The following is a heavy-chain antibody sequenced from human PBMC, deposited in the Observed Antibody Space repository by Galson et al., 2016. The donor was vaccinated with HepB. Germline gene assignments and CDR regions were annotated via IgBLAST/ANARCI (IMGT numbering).Heavy chain of an antibody. J-gene: IGHJ4*02. Sequence: SETLSLTCTVSGGSISSASYFWGYIRQPPGKGLEWIGSIYYSGSTYYNSSLKSRVTISADTSKNQFSLKLSSVTAADTAVYFCACLRDGYNLNYWGQGTLVTVSS. CDR1: GGSISSASYF. CDR2: IYYSGST. CDR3: ACLRDGYNLNY. V-gene: IGHV4-39*01. D-gene: IGHD5-24*01.